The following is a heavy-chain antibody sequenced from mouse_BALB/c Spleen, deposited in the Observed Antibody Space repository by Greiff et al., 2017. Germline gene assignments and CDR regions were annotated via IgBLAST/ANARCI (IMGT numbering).Heavy chain of an antibody. CDR1: GYTFTEYT. D-gene: IGHD1-1*01. CDR2: INPNNGGT. CDR3: ARWSTTVVADFDY. Sequence: EVKLVESGPELVKPGASVKISCKTSGYTFTEYTMHWVKQSHGKSLEWIGGINPNNGGTSYNQKFKGKATLTVDKSSSTAYMELRSLTSEDSAVYYCARWSTTVVADFDYWGQGTTLTVSS. J-gene: IGHJ2*01. V-gene: IGHV1-18*01.